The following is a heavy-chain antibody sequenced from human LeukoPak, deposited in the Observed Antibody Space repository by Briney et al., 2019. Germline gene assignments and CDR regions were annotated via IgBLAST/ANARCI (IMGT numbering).Heavy chain of an antibody. Sequence: SETLSLTCSVSGGSIGTYYWSWIRQPPGKGLEWIGYVYYTGWTSYNPSVKSRVTISADTSKNQFSLRLSSVTAADTALYCCARGTLSGSYYDLDHWGQGTLVTVSS. J-gene: IGHJ4*02. CDR2: VYYTGWT. CDR1: GGSIGTYY. V-gene: IGHV4-59*01. CDR3: ARGTLSGSYYDLDH. D-gene: IGHD1-26*01.